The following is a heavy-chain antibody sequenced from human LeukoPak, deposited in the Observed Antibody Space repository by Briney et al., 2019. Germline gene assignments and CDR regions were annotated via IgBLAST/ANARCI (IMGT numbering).Heavy chain of an antibody. Sequence: GGSLRLSCAASGFTFSSYSMNWVRQAPGKGLEWVSSISSSSSYIYYADSVKGRFTISRDNAKNSLYLLMNSLRAEDTAVYYCARDSDSRIWNGLFDYWGQGTLVTVSS. CDR2: ISSSSSYI. D-gene: IGHD6-13*01. V-gene: IGHV3-21*01. CDR3: ARDSDSRIWNGLFDY. CDR1: GFTFSSYS. J-gene: IGHJ4*02.